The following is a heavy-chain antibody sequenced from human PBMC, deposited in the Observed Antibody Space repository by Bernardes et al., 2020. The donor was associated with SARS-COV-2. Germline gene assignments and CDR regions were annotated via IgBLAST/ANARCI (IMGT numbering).Heavy chain of an antibody. CDR2: INSGGGTT. J-gene: IGHJ6*02. V-gene: IGHV3-74*01. CDR3: ARAYGEGYYYFGMDV. CDR1: GFNFGDHW. D-gene: IGHD3-10*01. Sequence: GGSLRLSCEASGFNFGDHWMHWVRQAPGKGLVWVARINSGGGTTNYADSVKGRFIISRDNAKNTLYLQMNSLRAEDTAVYYCARAYGEGYYYFGMDVWGQGTTVTVSS.